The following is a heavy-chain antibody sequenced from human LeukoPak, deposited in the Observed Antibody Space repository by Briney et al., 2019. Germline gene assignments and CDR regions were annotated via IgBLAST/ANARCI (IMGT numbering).Heavy chain of an antibody. J-gene: IGHJ5*02. Sequence: PGGSLRLSCAASGFTFSSYAMSWVRQAPGKGLEWVSAISGSGGSTYYADSVKGRFTISRDNSKNTLYLQMNSLRAEDTAVYYCAKVGCGGDCYSNWFDPWGQGTLVTVSS. V-gene: IGHV3-23*01. CDR3: AKVGCGGDCYSNWFDP. CDR2: ISGSGGST. D-gene: IGHD2-21*02. CDR1: GFTFSSYA.